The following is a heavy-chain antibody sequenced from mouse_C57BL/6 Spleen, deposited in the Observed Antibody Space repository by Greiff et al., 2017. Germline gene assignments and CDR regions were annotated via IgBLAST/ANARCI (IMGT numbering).Heavy chain of an antibody. CDR1: GYTFTSYT. CDR2: INPSSGYT. J-gene: IGHJ4*01. V-gene: IGHV1-4*01. Sequence: VQLQQSGAELARPGASVKMSCKASGYTFTSYTMHWVKQRPGQGLEWIGYINPSSGYTKYTQKFKDKATLTADKSYSTAYMQLRSLTSKDSAVNYCTRWADGPMDYWGQGASVTVSS. D-gene: IGHD2-3*01. CDR3: TRWADGPMDY.